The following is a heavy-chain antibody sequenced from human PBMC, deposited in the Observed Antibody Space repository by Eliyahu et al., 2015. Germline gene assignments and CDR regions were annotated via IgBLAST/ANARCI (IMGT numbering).Heavy chain of an antibody. J-gene: IGHJ5*02. D-gene: IGHD3-3*01. Sequence: QVQLQESGPGXVKPSQTLSLTCTXSGGSISTXSXXWSWXRQPAGKGLEWIGRIYTSGSTNYNPSLKSRVTISVDTSKNQFSLKLSSVTAADTAVYYCARGPPYYDXWSGYYKGDNWFDPWGQGTLVTVSS. V-gene: IGHV4-61*02. CDR1: GGSISTXSXX. CDR2: IYTSGST. CDR3: ARGPPYYDXWSGYYKGDNWFDP.